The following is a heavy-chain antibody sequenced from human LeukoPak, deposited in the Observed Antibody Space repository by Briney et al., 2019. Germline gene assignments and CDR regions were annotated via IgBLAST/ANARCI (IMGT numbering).Heavy chain of an antibody. Sequence: SETLSLTCTVSGGSISSYYWSWIRQPPGKGLEWIGYIYYSGSTNYNPSLKSRVTISVDTSKNQFSLKLSSVTAADTAVYYCARGGTTYYYGSGSYGFDPWGQGTLVTVSS. J-gene: IGHJ5*02. CDR1: GGSISSYY. CDR3: ARGGTTYYYGSGSYGFDP. CDR2: IYYSGST. V-gene: IGHV4-59*01. D-gene: IGHD3-10*01.